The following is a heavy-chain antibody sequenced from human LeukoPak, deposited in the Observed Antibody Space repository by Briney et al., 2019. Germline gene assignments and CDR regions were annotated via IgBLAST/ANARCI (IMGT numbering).Heavy chain of an antibody. CDR3: AKDRGSSWQNWFDP. Sequence: GGSLRLSWVASGFTFDTYSMHWVRQAPGKGPEWVAVLSFDGDEKHYADSVKGRFTISRDNSKNTLYLQMNSLRAEDTAVYYCAKDRGSSWQNWFDPWGQGTLVTVSS. J-gene: IGHJ5*02. CDR2: LSFDGDEK. CDR1: GFTFDTYS. V-gene: IGHV3-30-3*01. D-gene: IGHD6-13*01.